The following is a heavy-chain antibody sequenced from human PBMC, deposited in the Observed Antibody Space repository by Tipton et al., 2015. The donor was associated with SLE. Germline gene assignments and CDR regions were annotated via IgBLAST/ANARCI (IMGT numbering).Heavy chain of an antibody. D-gene: IGHD2-15*01. CDR3: ARGVFPAATLHYAFDI. V-gene: IGHV3-13*01. J-gene: IGHJ3*02. Sequence: GSLRLSCAASGFTFSSYDMHWVRHDTGKGLEWVSAIGTAGDTYYPGSVKGRFTISRENAKNSLYLQMNSLRAGDTAVYYCARGVFPAATLHYAFDIWGQWTMVAVSS. CDR2: IGTAGDT. CDR1: GFTFSSYD.